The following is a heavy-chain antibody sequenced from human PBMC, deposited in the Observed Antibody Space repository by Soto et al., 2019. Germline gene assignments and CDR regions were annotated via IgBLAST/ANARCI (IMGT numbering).Heavy chain of an antibody. CDR2: IIPIFGTA. J-gene: IGHJ6*02. CDR3: AEAKDPSEDYYYGLDV. Sequence: SVKVSCKASGGTFSSYAISWVRQAPGQGLEWMGGIIPIFGTANYAQKFQGRVTITADESTSTAYMELSSLRSEETAVYYCAEAKDPSEDYYYGLDVWGQGTTVTVSS. CDR1: GGTFSSYA. V-gene: IGHV1-69*13.